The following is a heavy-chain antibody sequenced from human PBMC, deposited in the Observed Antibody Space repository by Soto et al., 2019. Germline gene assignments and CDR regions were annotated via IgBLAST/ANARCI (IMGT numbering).Heavy chain of an antibody. CDR2: IYSGGST. D-gene: IGHD1-20*01. J-gene: IGHJ3*02. CDR3: ARDLSSSSSKITGTFAFDI. V-gene: IGHV3-53*04. CDR1: GFTVSSNY. Sequence: GGSLRLSCAASGFTVSSNYMSWVRQAPGKGLEWVSVIYSGGSTYYADSVKGRFTISRHNSKNTLYLQMNSLRAEDTAVCYCARDLSSSSSKITGTFAFDIWGQGTMVTVSS.